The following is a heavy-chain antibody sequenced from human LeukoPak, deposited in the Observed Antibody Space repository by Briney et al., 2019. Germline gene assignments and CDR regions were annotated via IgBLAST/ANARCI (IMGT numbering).Heavy chain of an antibody. V-gene: IGHV3-11*04. CDR1: GFTFSDYY. CDR2: ISSSGSDI. Sequence: GGSLRLSCVASGFTFSDYYMTWIRQAPRKGLEWDSYISSSGSDIYNADSVKGRFTISRDNATNSVYLQMNSLRAEDTAVYCCARDPYGSGRKGSWGQGTLVTVSS. J-gene: IGHJ5*02. D-gene: IGHD3-10*01. CDR3: ARDPYGSGRKGS.